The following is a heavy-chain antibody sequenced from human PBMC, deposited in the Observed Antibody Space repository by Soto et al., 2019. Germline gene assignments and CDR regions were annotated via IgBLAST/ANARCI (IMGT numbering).Heavy chain of an antibody. Sequence: ASVKVSCKASGYTFTGYYMHWVRQAPGQGLEWMGRIIPNIGIANYAQKFQGRVTITADKSTSTAYMELSSLRSEDTAVYYCARVFGPGVFDYWGQGTLVTVSS. CDR2: IIPNIGIA. D-gene: IGHD3-16*01. CDR3: ARVFGPGVFDY. J-gene: IGHJ4*02. V-gene: IGHV1-69*04. CDR1: GYTFTGYY.